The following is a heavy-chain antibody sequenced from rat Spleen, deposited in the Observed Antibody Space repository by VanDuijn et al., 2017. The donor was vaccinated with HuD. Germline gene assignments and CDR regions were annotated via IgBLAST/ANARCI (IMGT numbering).Heavy chain of an antibody. D-gene: IGHD1-12*03. Sequence: EVQLVESGGGLVQPGRSLKLSCVASGFTFSRYWMYWVRQAPGKGLEWVSSINTDGDSTYYPDSVKGRFTISRDNAENTVYLQMDSLRSEDTATYYCATRGWLWGFAYWGQGTLVTVSS. CDR2: INTDGDST. J-gene: IGHJ3*01. V-gene: IGHV5-58*01. CDR3: ATRGWLWGFAY. CDR1: GFTFSRYW.